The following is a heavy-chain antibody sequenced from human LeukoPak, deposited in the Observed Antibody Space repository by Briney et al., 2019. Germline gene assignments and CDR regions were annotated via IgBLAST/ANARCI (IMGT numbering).Heavy chain of an antibody. CDR2: IWYDGSNK. V-gene: IGHV3-33*01. D-gene: IGHD6-6*01. Sequence: GGSLRLSCAASGFTFSSYGMHWVRQAPGKGLEWVAVIWYDGSNKYYADSVKGRFTISRDNSKNTLYLQMNSLRAEDTAVYYCATGIAARPGGYYYYGMDVWGQGTTVTVSS. J-gene: IGHJ6*02. CDR1: GFTFSSYG. CDR3: ATGIAARPGGYYYYGMDV.